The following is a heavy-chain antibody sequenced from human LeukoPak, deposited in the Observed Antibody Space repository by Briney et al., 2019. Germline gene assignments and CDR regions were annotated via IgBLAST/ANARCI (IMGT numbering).Heavy chain of an antibody. CDR1: GGSFSGYY. Sequence: KPSETLSLTCAVYGGSFSGYYWNWIRQPPGKGLEWIGEINHSGSTNYNPSLKSRVTISVDTSKNQFSLKLSSVTAADTAVYYCARGGYCSSTSCYIGYYYYGMDVWGQGTTVTVSS. D-gene: IGHD2-2*02. CDR3: ARGGYCSSTSCYIGYYYYGMDV. CDR2: INHSGST. J-gene: IGHJ6*02. V-gene: IGHV4-34*01.